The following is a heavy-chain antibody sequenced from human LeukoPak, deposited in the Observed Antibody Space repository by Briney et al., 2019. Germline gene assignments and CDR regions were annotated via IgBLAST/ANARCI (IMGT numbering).Heavy chain of an antibody. CDR1: GGSFSGYY. CDR2: INQSGST. J-gene: IGHJ4*02. CDR3: ARVSVTGTTGLSPYYFDY. Sequence: SETLSLTCAVYGGSFSGYYWSWIRQPPGKGLEWIGEINQSGSTNYNPSLKSRVTISVDTSKNQFSLKLSSVTAADTAVYYCARVSVTGTTGLSPYYFDYWGQGTLVTVSS. V-gene: IGHV4-34*01. D-gene: IGHD1-7*01.